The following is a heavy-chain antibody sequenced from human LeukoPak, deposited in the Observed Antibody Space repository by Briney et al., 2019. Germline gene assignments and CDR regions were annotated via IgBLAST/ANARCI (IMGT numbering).Heavy chain of an antibody. D-gene: IGHD2-15*01. CDR3: ARANQVRPGYCSGGSCYSQLFDPEPFDY. CDR2: IYSGGST. Sequence: GGSLRLACATSGLPVSSHYRSWVPQAPAKGVGWVSPIYSGGSTHSADSVNGLFTTARDNPKITLCLKMNGLKAEDTAVYYCARANQVRPGYCSGGSCYSQLFDPEPFDYWGQGTLVTVSS. V-gene: IGHV3-53*01. CDR1: GLPVSSHY. J-gene: IGHJ4*02.